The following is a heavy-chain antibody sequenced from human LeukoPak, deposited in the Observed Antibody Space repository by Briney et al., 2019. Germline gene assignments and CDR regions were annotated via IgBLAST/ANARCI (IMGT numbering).Heavy chain of an antibody. CDR1: GFTFSSYA. V-gene: IGHV3-23*01. D-gene: IGHD3-10*01. CDR2: ISGSGGST. J-gene: IGHJ4*02. Sequence: GGSLRLSCAASGFTFSSYAMNWVRQAPGKGLEWVSSISGSGGSTYYADSVKGRFTISRDNSKNTLYLQMNSLRAEDTAVYYCARTPIWFGELSIDYWGQGTLVTVSS. CDR3: ARTPIWFGELSIDY.